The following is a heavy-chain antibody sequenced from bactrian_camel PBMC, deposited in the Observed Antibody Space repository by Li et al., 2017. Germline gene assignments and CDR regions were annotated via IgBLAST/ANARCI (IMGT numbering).Heavy chain of an antibody. J-gene: IGHJ6*01. CDR2: ISSGGGNT. V-gene: IGHV3S1*01. CDR1: GLTFSSYG. CDR3: ATGGSQNPYRRFGH. D-gene: IGHD2*01. Sequence: HVQLVESGGGSVQSGGSLRLSCAASGLTFSSYGMNWVRQAPGKGLEWVSGISSGGGNTYYADSVKGRFTISRDNAKNTLYLQSNSLESEDTALYYCATGGSQNPYRRFGHWGQGTQVTVS.